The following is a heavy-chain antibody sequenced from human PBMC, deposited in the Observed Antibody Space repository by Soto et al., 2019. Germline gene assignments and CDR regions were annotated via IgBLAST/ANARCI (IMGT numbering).Heavy chain of an antibody. D-gene: IGHD3-16*01. CDR1: GGTFSSYS. CDR2: IIPIFGTA. CDR3: AIDGGRHSGGIDY. V-gene: IGHV1-69*01. J-gene: IGHJ4*02. Sequence: QVQLVQSGAEVKKPGSSVKVSCKASGGTFSSYSINWVRHAPGQGLEWMGEIIPIFGTANYAQKLQGRVTITADESTSTAYMELSSLRSEDKAVYYCAIDGGRHSGGIDYCGQGTLVTVS.